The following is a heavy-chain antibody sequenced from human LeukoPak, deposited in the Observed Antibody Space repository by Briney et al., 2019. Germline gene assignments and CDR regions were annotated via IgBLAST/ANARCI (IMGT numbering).Heavy chain of an antibody. V-gene: IGHV3-30*02. D-gene: IGHD3-10*01. J-gene: IGHJ4*02. CDR1: GFTFSSYG. Sequence: GGPLRLSCAASGFTFSSYGMHWVRQAPGKGLEWVAFIRYDGSNKYYADSVKGRFTISRDNSKNTLYLQMNSLRAEDTAVYYCAKDLKDKYYYGSGSYSITLDYWGQGTLVTVSS. CDR2: IRYDGSNK. CDR3: AKDLKDKYYYGSGSYSITLDY.